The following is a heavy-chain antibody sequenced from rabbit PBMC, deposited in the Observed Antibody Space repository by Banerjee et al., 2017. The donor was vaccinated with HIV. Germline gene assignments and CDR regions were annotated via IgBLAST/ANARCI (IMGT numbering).Heavy chain of an antibody. CDR1: GIDFNNYYY. D-gene: IGHD7-1*01. CDR2: INTNSGNA. CDR3: ARDAGGDGYSNDL. V-gene: IGHV1S45*01. J-gene: IGHJ3*01. Sequence: QQQLEESGGGLVKPGGTLTLTCKASGIDFNNYYYMCWVRQAPGKGLEWIACINTNSGNAVYASWAKGRFTISKTSSTTVTLQMTSLTAADTATYFCARDAGGDGYSNDLWGQGTLVTVS.